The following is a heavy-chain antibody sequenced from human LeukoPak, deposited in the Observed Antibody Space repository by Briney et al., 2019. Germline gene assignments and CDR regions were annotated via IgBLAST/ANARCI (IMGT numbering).Heavy chain of an antibody. CDR3: AKGLVGATEDFFDY. CDR1: GFTFSTYT. V-gene: IGHV3-9*03. Sequence: PGGSLRVSCAASGFTFSTYTMNWVRQAPGKGLEWISGISWNSGSTGYADSVKGRFTISRDNAKNSLYLQMNSLRAEDMALYYCAKGLVGATEDFFDYWGQGTLVTVSS. D-gene: IGHD1-26*01. CDR2: ISWNSGST. J-gene: IGHJ4*02.